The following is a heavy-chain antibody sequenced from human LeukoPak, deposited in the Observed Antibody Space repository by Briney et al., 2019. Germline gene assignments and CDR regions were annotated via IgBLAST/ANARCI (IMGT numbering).Heavy chain of an antibody. CDR1: GYTFTGYH. V-gene: IGHV1-2*02. Sequence: GASVKVSCKASGYTFTGYHMHWVRQAPGQGLEWMGWINPNSGGTNYAQKFQGRVTMTRDTSISTAYMELSRLRSDDTAVYYCARWNYDSSGYYRFWGQGTLVTVSS. CDR3: ARWNYDSSGYYRF. CDR2: INPNSGGT. D-gene: IGHD3-22*01. J-gene: IGHJ4*02.